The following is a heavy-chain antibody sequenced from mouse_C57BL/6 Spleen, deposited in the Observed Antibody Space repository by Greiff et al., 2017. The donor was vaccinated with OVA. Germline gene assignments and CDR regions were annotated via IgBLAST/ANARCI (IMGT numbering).Heavy chain of an antibody. Sequence: EVKLQESGPGLVKPSQSLSLTCSVTGYSITSGYYWNWIRQFPENKLEWMGYISYDGSNNYNPSLKNRISITRDTSKNQFFLKLNSVTTEDTATYYCATNRQLRLDAMDYWGQGTSVTVSS. J-gene: IGHJ4*01. CDR3: ATNRQLRLDAMDY. V-gene: IGHV3-6*01. CDR1: GYSITSGYY. CDR2: ISYDGSN. D-gene: IGHD3-2*02.